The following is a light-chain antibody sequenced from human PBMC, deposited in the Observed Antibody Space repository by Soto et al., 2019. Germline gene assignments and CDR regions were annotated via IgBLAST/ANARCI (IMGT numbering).Light chain of an antibody. J-gene: IGKJ1*01. Sequence: DIQMTQSPSSLSASVGDRVTITCRASQSISSYLNWYQQKPGKAPKLLIYAASSLQSGVPSRFKCSWTWNNFTLTNSRPETEDFGTFYFQPSYSTSWTFGQGTKVEIK. CDR3: QPSYSTSWT. V-gene: IGKV1-39*01. CDR2: AAS. CDR1: QSISSY.